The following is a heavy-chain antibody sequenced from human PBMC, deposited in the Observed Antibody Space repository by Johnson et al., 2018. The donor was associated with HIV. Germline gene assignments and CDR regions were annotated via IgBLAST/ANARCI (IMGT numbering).Heavy chain of an antibody. CDR1: GFTVSSDY. Sequence: VQLVESGGGLVKPGGSLRLSCAASGFTVSSDYMNWVRQAPGKGLEWVSVIYSAGTTYYADSVKGRFTISRDNSKNTLYLQMNSLKTEDTAVYHCTTTRILWFGELSNAFDIWGQGTMVTVSS. CDR2: IYSAGTT. D-gene: IGHD3-10*01. CDR3: TTTRILWFGELSNAFDI. J-gene: IGHJ3*02. V-gene: IGHV3-66*01.